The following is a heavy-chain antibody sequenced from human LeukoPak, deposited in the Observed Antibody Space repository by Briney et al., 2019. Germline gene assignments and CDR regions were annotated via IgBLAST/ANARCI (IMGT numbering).Heavy chain of an antibody. CDR3: ARDHWYHDSSGYYHFDY. D-gene: IGHD3-22*01. Sequence: SVKVSCKASGGTFSSYAISWVRQAPGQGLEWTGRIIPILGIANYAQKLQGRVTMTTDTSTSTAYMELRSLRSDDTAVYYCARDHWYHDSSGYYHFDYWGQGTLVTVSS. J-gene: IGHJ4*02. V-gene: IGHV1-69*04. CDR2: IIPILGIA. CDR1: GGTFSSYA.